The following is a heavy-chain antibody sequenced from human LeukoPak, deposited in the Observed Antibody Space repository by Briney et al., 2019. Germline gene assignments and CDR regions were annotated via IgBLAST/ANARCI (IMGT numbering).Heavy chain of an antibody. CDR3: ARVGLRWPIDY. CDR1: GFTFDDYA. J-gene: IGHJ4*02. D-gene: IGHD4-23*01. V-gene: IGHV3-43*02. CDR2: ISGDGGST. Sequence: QSGGSLRLSCAASGFTFDDYAMHWVRQAPGKGLEWVSLISGDGGSTYYADSVKGRFTISRDNAKNSLYLQMNSLRAEDTAVYYCARVGLRWPIDYWGQGTLVTVSS.